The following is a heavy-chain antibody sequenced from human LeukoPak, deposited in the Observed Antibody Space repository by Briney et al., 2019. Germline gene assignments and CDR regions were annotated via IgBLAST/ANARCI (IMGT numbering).Heavy chain of an antibody. CDR1: GVSISSNY. Sequence: KPSETLSLTCTASGVSISSNYWRWIRQPAGKGLEWIGRIYTSGNTNYNPSLKSRVTMSVDTSKNQFSLKLSSVTAADTAVYYCAGQWLANWFDPWGQGTLVTASS. D-gene: IGHD6-19*01. J-gene: IGHJ5*02. CDR3: AGQWLANWFDP. V-gene: IGHV4-4*07. CDR2: IYTSGNT.